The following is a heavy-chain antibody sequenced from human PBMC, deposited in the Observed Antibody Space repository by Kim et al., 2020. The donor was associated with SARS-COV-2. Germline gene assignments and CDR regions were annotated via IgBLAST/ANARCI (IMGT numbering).Heavy chain of an antibody. Sequence: ASVKVSCKASGYTFTSYAMNWVRQAPGQGLEWMGWINTNTGNPTYAQGFTGRFVFSVDNSVSTTYLEIGSLKAEDTAVYYCARDFSSGCTTVGCWGQGTLVTVSS. CDR1: GYTFTSYA. V-gene: IGHV7-4-1*01. CDR3: ARDFSSGCTTVGC. D-gene: IGHD6-19*01. J-gene: IGHJ4*02. CDR2: INTNTGNP.